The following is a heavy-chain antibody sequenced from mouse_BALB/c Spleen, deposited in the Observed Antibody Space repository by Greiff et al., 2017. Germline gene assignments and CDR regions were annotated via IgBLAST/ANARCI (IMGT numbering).Heavy chain of an antibody. D-gene: IGHD2-12*01. Sequence: LQQSGSELVRPGASVKLSCKASGYTFTSYWMHWVKQRPGQGLEWIGNIYPGSGSTNYDEKFKSKATLTVDTSSSTAYMQLSSLTSEDSAVYYCTRVGSYYRYDEGYYYAMDYWGQGTSVTVSS. CDR3: TRVGSYYRYDEGYYYAMDY. V-gene: IGHV1S22*01. CDR1: GYTFTSYW. J-gene: IGHJ4*01. CDR2: IYPGSGST.